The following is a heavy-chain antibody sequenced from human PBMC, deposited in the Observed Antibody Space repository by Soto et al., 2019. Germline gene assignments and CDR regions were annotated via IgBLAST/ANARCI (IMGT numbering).Heavy chain of an antibody. CDR1: GHTFGGYG. CDR2: ISAYSGNT. D-gene: IGHD3-22*01. Sequence: GASVKVSCKAFGHTFGGYGLSWVRQAPGQGLEWMGLISAYSGNTVYTQRFKGRLTMATDTSTGTAYMELRSLRSDDTAVYYCARDFYESSGYCDYWGQGTLVTVSS. CDR3: ARDFYESSGYCDY. J-gene: IGHJ4*02. V-gene: IGHV1-18*01.